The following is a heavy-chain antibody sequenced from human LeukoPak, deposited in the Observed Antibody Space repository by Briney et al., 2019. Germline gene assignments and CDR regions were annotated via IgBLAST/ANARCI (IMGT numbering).Heavy chain of an antibody. D-gene: IGHD6-19*01. CDR1: GYTLTELS. CDR3: ATASPDSSGWYTYYYYGMDV. Sequence: ASVKVSCKVSGYTLTELSMHWVRRAPGKGLEWMGGFDPEDGETIYAQKFQGRVTMTEDTSTDTAYMELSSLRSEDTAVYYCATASPDSSGWYTYYYYGMDVWGQGTTVTVSS. V-gene: IGHV1-24*01. CDR2: FDPEDGET. J-gene: IGHJ6*02.